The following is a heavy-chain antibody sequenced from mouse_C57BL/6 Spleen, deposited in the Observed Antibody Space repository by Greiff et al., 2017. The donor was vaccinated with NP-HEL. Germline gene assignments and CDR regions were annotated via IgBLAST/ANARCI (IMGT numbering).Heavy chain of an antibody. Sequence: QVQLQQPGAELVKPGASVKMSCKASGYTFTSYWITWVKQRPGQGLEWIGDIYPGSGSTNYNEKFKSKATLTVDTSSSTAYMQLSSLTSEDSAVYYWASQGAYYSNYDYWGQGTTLTVSS. J-gene: IGHJ2*01. CDR1: GYTFTSYW. CDR3: ASQGAYYSNYDY. V-gene: IGHV1-55*01. CDR2: IYPGSGST. D-gene: IGHD2-5*01.